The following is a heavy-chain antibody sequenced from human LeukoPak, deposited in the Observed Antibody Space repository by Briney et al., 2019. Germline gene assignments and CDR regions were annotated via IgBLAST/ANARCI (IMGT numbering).Heavy chain of an antibody. V-gene: IGHV1-69*06. CDR2: IIPIFGTA. D-gene: IGHD3-3*01. CDR3: ARDPPYYDFWSGYYKDWFDY. J-gene: IGHJ4*02. CDR1: GGIFSSYA. Sequence: SVKVSCKASGGIFSSYAISWVRQAPGQGLEWMGGIIPIFGTANYAQKFQGRVTITADKSTSTAYMELRSLRSDDTAVYYCARDPPYYDFWSGYYKDWFDYWGQGTLVTVSS.